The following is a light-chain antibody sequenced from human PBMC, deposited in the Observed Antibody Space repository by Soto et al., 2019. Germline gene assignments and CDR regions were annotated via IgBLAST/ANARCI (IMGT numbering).Light chain of an antibody. Sequence: RVTHSLATVSVSILDVVTTAGRASQTISSWLAWHQQKPGKAPKLLIYKASTLKSGVPSRFSGSGSGTEFTLTISSLQPDDFATYCCPHSNSYLEAFGQRTKVDI. CDR3: PHSNSYLEA. CDR1: QTISSW. J-gene: IGKJ1*01. CDR2: KAS. V-gene: IGKV1-5*03.